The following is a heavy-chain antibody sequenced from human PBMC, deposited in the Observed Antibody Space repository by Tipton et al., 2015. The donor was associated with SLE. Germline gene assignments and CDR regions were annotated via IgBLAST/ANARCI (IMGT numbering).Heavy chain of an antibody. J-gene: IGHJ4*02. V-gene: IGHV4-34*01. CDR2: INHSGST. D-gene: IGHD1-26*01. Sequence: TLSLTCAVYGGSFSGYYWSWIRQPPGKGLEWIGEINHSGSTNYNPSLKSRVTISVDTSKNQFSLKLSSVTAADTAVYYCARDSIYSGSDYWGQGTLVTVSS. CDR3: ARDSIYSGSDY. CDR1: GGSFSGYY.